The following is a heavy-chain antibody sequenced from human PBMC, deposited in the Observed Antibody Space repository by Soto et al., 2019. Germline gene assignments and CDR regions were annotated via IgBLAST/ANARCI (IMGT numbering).Heavy chain of an antibody. Sequence: QVQLVESGAEVKKPGSSVKVSCKASGGTFSSYAISWVRQAPGQGLEWMGGIIPIFGTANYAQKFQGRVTITADESTSTAYMELSSLRSEDTAVYYCARDVPADSIVVVPAAIRGYYYYYGMDVWGQGTTVTVSS. CDR1: GGTFSSYA. CDR3: ARDVPADSIVVVPAAIRGYYYYYGMDV. D-gene: IGHD2-2*02. V-gene: IGHV1-69*01. CDR2: IIPIFGTA. J-gene: IGHJ6*02.